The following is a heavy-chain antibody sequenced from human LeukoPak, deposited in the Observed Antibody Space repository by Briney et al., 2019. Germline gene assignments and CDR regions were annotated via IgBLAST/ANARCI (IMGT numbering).Heavy chain of an antibody. J-gene: IGHJ4*02. CDR2: ISGSGSST. D-gene: IGHD3-16*01. CDR1: GFTFSSYA. V-gene: IGHV3-23*01. CDR3: ATVRAMGDYYFDC. Sequence: GGSLRLSCAASGFTFSSYAMNWVRQAPGKGLEWVSAISGSGSSTYYADSVKGRFTISRDNSKNTVYLQMNSLRAEDTAVYYCATVRAMGDYYFDCWGQETLVTVSS.